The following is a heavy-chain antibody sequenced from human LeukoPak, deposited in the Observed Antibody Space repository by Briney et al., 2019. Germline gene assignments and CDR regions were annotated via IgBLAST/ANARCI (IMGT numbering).Heavy chain of an antibody. J-gene: IGHJ4*02. CDR3: ARGEVDTAMAY. D-gene: IGHD5-18*01. Sequence: ASETLSLTCAVYGGSFSGYYWSWIRQPPGKGLEWIGEINHSGSTNYNPSLKSRVTISVDTSKNQFSLKLSSVTAADTAVYYCARGEVDTAMAYWGQGTLVTVSS. V-gene: IGHV4-34*01. CDR1: GGSFSGYY. CDR2: INHSGST.